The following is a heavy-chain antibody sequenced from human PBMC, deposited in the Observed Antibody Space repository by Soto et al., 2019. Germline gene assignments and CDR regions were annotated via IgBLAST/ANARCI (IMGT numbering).Heavy chain of an antibody. Sequence: ASVKVSCKASGYTFTSYGISWVRQAPGQGLEWMGWISAYNGNTNYAQKLQGRVTMTTDTSTSTAYMELRSLRSDDTAVYYCARVKTYGDYNFRENTKYPYYCAQGTLVTVSA. CDR1: GYTFTSYG. V-gene: IGHV1-18*01. CDR3: ARVKTYGDYNFRENTKYPYY. CDR2: ISAYNGNT. J-gene: IGHJ4*02. D-gene: IGHD4-17*01.